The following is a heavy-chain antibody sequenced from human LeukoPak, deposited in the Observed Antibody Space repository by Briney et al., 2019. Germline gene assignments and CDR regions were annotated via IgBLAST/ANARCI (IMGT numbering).Heavy chain of an antibody. D-gene: IGHD1-26*01. CDR3: ARDSPLGRD. V-gene: IGHV3-64*01. CDR2: ISGDGGGT. CDR1: GFTFSSYA. J-gene: IGHJ4*02. Sequence: GGSLRLSCAASGFTFSSYAMHWVRQAPGKGLEYVSTISGDGGGTYYANSVRGRFTISRDNSKNTLYLQMGSLIAEDMAVYYCARDSPLGRDWGQGTLVTVSS.